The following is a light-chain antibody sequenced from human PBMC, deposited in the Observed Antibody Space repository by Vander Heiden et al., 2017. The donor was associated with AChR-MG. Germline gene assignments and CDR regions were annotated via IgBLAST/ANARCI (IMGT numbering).Light chain of an antibody. CDR1: SSDIGGYNY. V-gene: IGLV2-14*03. CDR2: GVT. J-gene: IGLJ3*02. CDR3: SSYTTIRTRV. Sequence: QSALTQPSPVSASPGPSTPISRTGPSSDIGGYNYVSWYQQHPGKAPKLGIYGVTKRPSGVSLRFSGSKYGNTASISDCGLQAEDEADYYCSSYTTIRTRVFGGGTRLTVL.